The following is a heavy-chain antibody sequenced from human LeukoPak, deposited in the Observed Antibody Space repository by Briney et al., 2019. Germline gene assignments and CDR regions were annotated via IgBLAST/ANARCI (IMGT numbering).Heavy chain of an antibody. CDR1: GGSISSYY. V-gene: IGHV4-4*08. J-gene: IGHJ5*02. D-gene: IGHD2-15*01. CDR2: IYYSGST. Sequence: SETLSLTCTLSGGSISSYYWSWLRQPPGKGLEWIGYIYYSGSTYYNPSLKSRVTISVDTSKNQFSLKLSSVTAADTAVYYCARDGYCSGGSCYSWFDPWGQGTLVTVSS. CDR3: ARDGYCSGGSCYSWFDP.